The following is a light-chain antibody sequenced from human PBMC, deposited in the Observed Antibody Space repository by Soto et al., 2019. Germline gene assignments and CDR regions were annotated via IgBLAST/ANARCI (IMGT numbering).Light chain of an antibody. J-gene: IGLJ7*01. Sequence: QYALTQPASVSGSPGQSSTMSCAGTSADIGAFNYVSWYQHHPDKVPKLLIYDVSNRPSGVSTRFSASKSANTASLTISGLQADDEADYYCSSYSTTSALVFGGGTQLTVL. CDR3: SSYSTTSALV. CDR2: DVS. V-gene: IGLV2-14*01. CDR1: SADIGAFNY.